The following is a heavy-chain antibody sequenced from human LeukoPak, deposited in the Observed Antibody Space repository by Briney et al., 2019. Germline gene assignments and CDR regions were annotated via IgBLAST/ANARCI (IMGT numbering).Heavy chain of an antibody. CDR2: IKTKTHGGTS. J-gene: IGHJ4*02. D-gene: IGHD2/OR15-2a*01. CDR3: GTGLLGN. V-gene: IGHV3-15*01. Sequence: GGSLRLSCAASGFTFSNAWMTWVRQAPGKGLEWVGLIKTKTHGGTSDYAAPVKGRFTISRDDSKNTLYLQMNSLKTEDTAVYSCGTGLLGNWGLGTLVTVSS. CDR1: GFTFSNAW.